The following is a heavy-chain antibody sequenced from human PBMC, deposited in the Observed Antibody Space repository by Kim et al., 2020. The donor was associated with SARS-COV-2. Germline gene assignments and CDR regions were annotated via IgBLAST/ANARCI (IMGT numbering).Heavy chain of an antibody. CDR3: AREPRREEWELLRYYYYTMDV. J-gene: IGHJ6*02. D-gene: IGHD1-26*01. Sequence: GGSLRLSCAASGFTFSSYSMNWVRQAPGKGLEWVSSISSSSSYIYYADSVKGRFTISRDNAKNSLYLQMNSLRAEDTAVYYCAREPRREEWELLRYYYYTMDVWGQGTTVTVSS. CDR2: ISSSSSYI. CDR1: GFTFSSYS. V-gene: IGHV3-21*01.